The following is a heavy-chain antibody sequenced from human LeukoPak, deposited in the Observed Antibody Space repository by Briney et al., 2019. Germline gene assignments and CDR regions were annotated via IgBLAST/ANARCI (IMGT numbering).Heavy chain of an antibody. CDR3: AGRLRGFYFDY. V-gene: IGHV4-34*01. Sequence: SVTVSLTCAVYGGSFSAYYWSCIRQPPGKGREWSGEINHRGSTNYNPSLKSRVTISVDTYKNPLSLKLSSVTAADTAVYYCAGRLRGFYFDYWGQGALVTVSS. J-gene: IGHJ4*02. D-gene: IGHD3-16*01. CDR2: INHRGST. CDR1: GGSFSAYY.